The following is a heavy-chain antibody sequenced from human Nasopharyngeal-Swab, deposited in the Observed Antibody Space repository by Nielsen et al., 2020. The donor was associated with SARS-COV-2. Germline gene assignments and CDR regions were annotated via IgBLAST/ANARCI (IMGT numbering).Heavy chain of an antibody. D-gene: IGHD3-10*01. J-gene: IGHJ6*02. CDR3: ARQHPHLYYGSVSYYYGMDV. CDR1: GGSISSYY. V-gene: IGHV4-39*01. CDR2: IYYSGST. Sequence: GSLRLSCTVSGGSISSYYWGWIRQPPGKGLEWIGSIYYSGSTYYNPSLKSRVTISVDTSKNQFSLKLSSVTAADTAVYYCARQHPHLYYGSVSYYYGMDVWGQGTTVTVSS.